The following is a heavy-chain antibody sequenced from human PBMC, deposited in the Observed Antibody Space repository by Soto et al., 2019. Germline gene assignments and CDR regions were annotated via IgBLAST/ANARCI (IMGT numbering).Heavy chain of an antibody. D-gene: IGHD2-21*02. J-gene: IGHJ4*02. CDR3: AKDLLSHIVVVTAILR. Sequence: PGGSLRLSCAASGFTFSSYAMSWVRQAPGKGLEWVSAISGSGGSTYYADSVKGRFTISRDNSKNTLYLQMNSLRAEDTAVYYCAKDLLSHIVVVTAILRWGQGTLVTVYS. CDR2: ISGSGGST. CDR1: GFTFSSYA. V-gene: IGHV3-23*01.